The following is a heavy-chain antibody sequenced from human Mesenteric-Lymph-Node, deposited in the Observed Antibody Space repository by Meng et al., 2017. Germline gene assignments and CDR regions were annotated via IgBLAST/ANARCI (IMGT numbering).Heavy chain of an antibody. CDR1: GGSISSSSYY. J-gene: IGHJ4*02. Sequence: GSLRLSCTVSGGSISSSSYYWGWIRQPPGKGLEWIGSIYYSGSTYYNPSLKSRVTISVDTSKNQFSLKLSSVTAADTAVYYCARDPDYDSSGYYLNDYWGPGTLVTVSS. CDR2: IYYSGST. V-gene: IGHV4-39*07. CDR3: ARDPDYDSSGYYLNDY. D-gene: IGHD3-22*01.